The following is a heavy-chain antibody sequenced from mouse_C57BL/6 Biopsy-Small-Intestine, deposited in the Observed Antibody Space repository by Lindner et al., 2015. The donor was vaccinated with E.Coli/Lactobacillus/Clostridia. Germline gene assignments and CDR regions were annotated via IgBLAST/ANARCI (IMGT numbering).Heavy chain of an antibody. Sequence: VQLQESGPELVKPGASVKISCKASGYAFSSSWMNWVKQRPGKGLEWIGRIYPGDGDTNYNGKFKGKATLTADKSSGTAYMQLSSLTSEDSAVYFCARWAYYSNFYAMDYWGQGTSVTVSS. J-gene: IGHJ4*01. D-gene: IGHD2-5*01. CDR3: ARWAYYSNFYAMDY. CDR2: IYPGDGDT. CDR1: GYAFSSSW. V-gene: IGHV1-82*01.